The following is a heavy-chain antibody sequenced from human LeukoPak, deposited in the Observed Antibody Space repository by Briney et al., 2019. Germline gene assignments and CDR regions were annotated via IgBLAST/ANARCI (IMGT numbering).Heavy chain of an antibody. Sequence: GSLRLSCGASGFTYSSYWMSWVRQPPGKGLEWIGEVNHRGDTNYKPSLKSRVTISVDPSKSQFSLQLSSVTAADTALYYCARGIDHSGYCCALDVWGQGTTVTVSS. D-gene: IGHD6-25*01. J-gene: IGHJ6*02. CDR3: ARGIDHSGYCCALDV. CDR2: VNHRGDT. CDR1: GFTYSSYW. V-gene: IGHV4-34*01.